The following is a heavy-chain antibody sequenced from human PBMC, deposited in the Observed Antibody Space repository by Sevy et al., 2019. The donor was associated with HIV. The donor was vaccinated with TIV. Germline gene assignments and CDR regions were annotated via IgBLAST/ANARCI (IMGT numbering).Heavy chain of an antibody. CDR2: ISPSGGST. V-gene: IGHV3-23*01. D-gene: IGHD6-19*01. CDR3: AKEHNSGYY. CDR1: GFTFISYA. J-gene: IGHJ4*02. Sequence: GGSLRLSCAASGFTFISYAMTWVRQAPGKGLEWVSAISPSGGSTYYADSVKGRFTISRDNSKNTVELQMKSLRVEDTALYYCAKEHNSGYYWGQGILVTVSS.